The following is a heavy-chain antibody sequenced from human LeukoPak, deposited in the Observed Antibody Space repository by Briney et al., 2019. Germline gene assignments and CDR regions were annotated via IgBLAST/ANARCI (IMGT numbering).Heavy chain of an antibody. Sequence: WRSLRLSCAASGFTFSNYWMSWVRQAPGKGLEWVANIKQDGSEKYYVDSVKGRFTISRDNAKNSLYLQVNSLRAEDTAVYYCARGKYSPFYWGQGTLVTVSS. CDR1: GFTFSNYW. V-gene: IGHV3-7*04. CDR2: IKQDGSEK. J-gene: IGHJ4*02. D-gene: IGHD5-18*01. CDR3: ARGKYSPFY.